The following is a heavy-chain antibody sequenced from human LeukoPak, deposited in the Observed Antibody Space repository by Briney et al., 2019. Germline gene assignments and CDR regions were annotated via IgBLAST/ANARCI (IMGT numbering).Heavy chain of an antibody. J-gene: IGHJ6*03. CDR2: IYYSGST. Sequence: SETLSLTCTVSGGSISSSSYYWGWIRQPPGKGLEWIGSIYYSGSTYYNPSLKSRVTISVDKSKNQFSLKLSAVPAADTAVYYCARHKDYYYSYMDVWGKGTTVTISS. CDR1: GGSISSSSYY. V-gene: IGHV4-39*07. CDR3: ARHKDYYYSYMDV.